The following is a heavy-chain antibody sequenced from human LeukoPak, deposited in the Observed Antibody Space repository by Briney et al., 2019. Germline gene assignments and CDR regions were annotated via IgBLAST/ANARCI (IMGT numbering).Heavy chain of an antibody. CDR1: GGSISSSSYY. CDR2: IYYSGST. D-gene: IGHD3-3*01. CDR3: ARADRGQYDFWSGSSYYYMDV. J-gene: IGHJ6*03. V-gene: IGHV4-39*07. Sequence: SETLSLTCTVSGGSISSSSYYWGWIRQPPGKGLEWIGSIYYSGSTYYNPSLKSRVTISVDTSKNQFSLKLSSVTAADTAVYYCARADRGQYDFWSGSSYYYMDVWGKGTTVTVSS.